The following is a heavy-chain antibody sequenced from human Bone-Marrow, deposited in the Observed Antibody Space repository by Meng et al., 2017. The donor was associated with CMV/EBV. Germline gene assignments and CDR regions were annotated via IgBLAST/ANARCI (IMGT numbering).Heavy chain of an antibody. CDR2: INHSGST. J-gene: IGHJ4*02. V-gene: IGHV4-34*01. D-gene: IGHD1-26*01. CDR1: GGSFSGYY. CDR3: AKDRGGSYYGY. Sequence: QVQLQQWGAGLLKPSETLSLTCAVYGGSFSGYYWSWIRQPPGKGLEWIGEINHSGSTNYNPSLKSRVTISVDTSKNQFSLKLSSVTAADTAVYYCAKDRGGSYYGYWGQGTLVTVSS.